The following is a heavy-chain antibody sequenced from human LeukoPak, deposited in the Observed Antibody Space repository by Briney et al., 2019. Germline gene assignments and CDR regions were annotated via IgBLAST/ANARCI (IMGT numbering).Heavy chain of an antibody. CDR2: IKQDGSEK. J-gene: IGHJ4*02. Sequence: GGSLRLSCAASGFSFSSRWMDWVRQAPGKGLEWVANIKQDGSEKHYVDSVKGRFTISRDNAENSVYLQMDSLRAEDTAVYYCSTALNNWGQGTLVTVSS. CDR3: STALNN. CDR1: GFSFSSRW. V-gene: IGHV3-7*01. D-gene: IGHD2-15*01.